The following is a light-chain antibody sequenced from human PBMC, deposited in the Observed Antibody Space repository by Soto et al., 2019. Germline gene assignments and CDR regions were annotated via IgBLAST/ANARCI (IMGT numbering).Light chain of an antibody. J-gene: IGLJ1*01. CDR2: EVN. CDR3: CSYAGGSALYV. V-gene: IGLV2-23*02. CDR1: SSDVGTYNL. Sequence: QSVLTQPASVSGSPGQSITISCTGTSSDVGTYNLVSWYQQYPGKAPKLILYEVNKRPSGVSNRFSGSKSGNSASLTISGLQAEDETLYYCCSYAGGSALYVFGTGTKVTVL.